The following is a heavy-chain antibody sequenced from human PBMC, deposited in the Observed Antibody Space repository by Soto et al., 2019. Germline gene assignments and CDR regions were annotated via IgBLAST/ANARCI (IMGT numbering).Heavy chain of an antibody. CDR2: ISYDGSNK. Sequence: QVQLVESGGGVVQPGRSLRLSCAASGFTFSSYAMHWVRQAPGKGLEWVAVISYDGSNKYYADSVKGRFTISRDNSKNTLYLQMNSLRAEDTAAYYCARDLPTVSGTFDYWGQGTLVTVSS. CDR3: ARDLPTVSGTFDY. J-gene: IGHJ4*02. CDR1: GFTFSSYA. V-gene: IGHV3-30-3*01. D-gene: IGHD4-17*01.